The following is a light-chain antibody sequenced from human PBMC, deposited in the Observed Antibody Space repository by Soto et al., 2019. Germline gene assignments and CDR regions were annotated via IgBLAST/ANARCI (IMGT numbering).Light chain of an antibody. CDR2: KAF. V-gene: IGKV1-5*03. J-gene: IGKJ4*01. CDR1: QSISTW. CDR3: QQYNTYPLT. Sequence: DIQMTQSPSALSASVGDRVTITCRASQSISTWLAWYQQKPGKAPKLLIYKAFSLEGGVPSRFSGSGSGTEFNITISSLQPDDFATYYCQQYNTYPLTFGGGTTVDTK.